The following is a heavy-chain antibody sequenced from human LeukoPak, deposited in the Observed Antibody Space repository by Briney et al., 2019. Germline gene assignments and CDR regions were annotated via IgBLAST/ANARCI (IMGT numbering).Heavy chain of an antibody. D-gene: IGHD2-15*01. J-gene: IGHJ4*02. CDR2: INPSGGGT. V-gene: IGHV1-46*01. Sequence: GASVKVSCKASGYTFTGYYMHWVRQAPGQGLEWMGIINPSGGGTSYAQKFQGRVTMTRDTSTSTVYMELSSLRSEDTAVYYCARGYCSGGSCSSQFDYWGQGTLVTVSS. CDR3: ARGYCSGGSCSSQFDY. CDR1: GYTFTGYY.